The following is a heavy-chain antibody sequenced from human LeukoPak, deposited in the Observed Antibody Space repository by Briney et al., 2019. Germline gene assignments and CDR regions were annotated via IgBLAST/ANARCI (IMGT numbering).Heavy chain of an antibody. CDR2: IYSGGST. CDR3: AKAPKPAAISMLRGVKSNYYYMDV. D-gene: IGHD3-10*01. J-gene: IGHJ6*03. CDR1: GLTVSSNC. Sequence: GGSLRLSCAASGLTVSSNCMSWVRQAPGKGLEWVSFIYSGGSTYYADSVKGRFTISRDNSKNTLYLQMNSLRAEDTAVYYCAKAPKPAAISMLRGVKSNYYYMDVWGKGTTVTISS. V-gene: IGHV3-53*01.